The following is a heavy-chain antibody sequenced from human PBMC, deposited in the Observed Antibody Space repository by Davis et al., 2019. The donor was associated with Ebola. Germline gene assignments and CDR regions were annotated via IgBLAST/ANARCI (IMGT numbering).Heavy chain of an antibody. V-gene: IGHV1-2*04. J-gene: IGHJ5*02. CDR2: INPNSGGT. Sequence: ASVKVSCKASGYTFTGYYMHWVRQAPGQGLEWMGWINPNSGGTNYAQKFQGWVTMTRDTSISTAYMELSRLRSDDTAVYYCARVLTTVTTGWFDPWGQGTLVTVSS. D-gene: IGHD4-17*01. CDR1: GYTFTGYY. CDR3: ARVLTTVTTGWFDP.